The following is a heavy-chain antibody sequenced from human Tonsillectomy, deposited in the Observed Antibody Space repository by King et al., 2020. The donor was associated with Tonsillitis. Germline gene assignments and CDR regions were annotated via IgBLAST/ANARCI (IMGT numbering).Heavy chain of an antibody. CDR1: GFTFSSFG. Sequence: VQLVESGGGVVQPGRSLRLSCAASGFTFSSFGMHWVRQAPGKGLEWVAVISYDGSKKYYANPVKGRFTISRDNSKNTLYLQMNSLRGDDTAVYYCAKDYGDVAPGIDSWGQGTLVTVSS. J-gene: IGHJ4*02. CDR3: AKDYGDVAPGIDS. V-gene: IGHV3-30*18. D-gene: IGHD4-17*01. CDR2: ISYDGSKK.